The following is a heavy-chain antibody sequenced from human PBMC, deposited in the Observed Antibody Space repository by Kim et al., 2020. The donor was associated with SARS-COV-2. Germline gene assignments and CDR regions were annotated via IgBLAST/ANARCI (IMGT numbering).Heavy chain of an antibody. V-gene: IGHV3-23*01. Sequence: GGSLRLSCAASGFTFSDSAMTWVRQAPGKGLEWVSLISYSGANTYYADSVRGRFTLSRDNSKNTLYLQINSLRAEDTALYYCAKDIQMSYWGQGTLVTVS. CDR2: ISYSGANT. CDR3: AKDIQMSY. J-gene: IGHJ4*02. CDR1: GFTFSDSA.